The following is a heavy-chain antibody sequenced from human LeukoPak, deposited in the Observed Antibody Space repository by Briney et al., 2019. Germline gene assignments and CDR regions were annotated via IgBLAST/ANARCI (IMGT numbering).Heavy chain of an antibody. J-gene: IGHJ4*02. CDR1: GFTFSSYA. D-gene: IGHD1-26*01. CDR2: ISGSGDST. CDR3: AKDLSYSSYYFDY. Sequence: GGSLRLSCAASGFTFSSYAMSWVRQAPGKGLEWVSAISGSGDSTYYADSVKGRFTISRDNSKNTLYLQMNSLRAEDTAVYYCAKDLSYSSYYFDYWGQGTLVTVSS. V-gene: IGHV3-23*01.